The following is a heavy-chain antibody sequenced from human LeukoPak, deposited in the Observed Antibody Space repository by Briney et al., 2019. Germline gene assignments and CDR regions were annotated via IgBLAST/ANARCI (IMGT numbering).Heavy chain of an antibody. CDR2: IYTSGST. D-gene: IGHD4-17*01. V-gene: IGHV4-61*02. CDR3: ARVGPYDYGDYDSEYYFDY. J-gene: IGHJ4*02. CDR1: GGSISSGGYY. Sequence: SETLSLTCTVSGGSISSGGYYWSWIRQPAGKGLEWIGRIYTSGSTNYNPSLKSRVTMSVDTSKNQFSLKLSSVTAADTAVYYCARVGPYDYGDYDSEYYFDYWGQGTLVTVSS.